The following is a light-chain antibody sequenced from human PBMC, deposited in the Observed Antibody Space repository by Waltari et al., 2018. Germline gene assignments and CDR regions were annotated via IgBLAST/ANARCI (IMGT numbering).Light chain of an antibody. CDR2: DVS. Sequence: QSALSQPRSVSGSPGQSVTLPCPGTSRGVGAYNSVSWYQQPPGKAPKLMIYDVSKRPSGVPDRFSGSKSGNTASLTISGLQAEDEAEYFCCSYAGTYNFVVFGGGTKLTVL. CDR3: CSYAGTYNFVV. J-gene: IGLJ2*01. V-gene: IGLV2-11*01. CDR1: SRGVGAYNS.